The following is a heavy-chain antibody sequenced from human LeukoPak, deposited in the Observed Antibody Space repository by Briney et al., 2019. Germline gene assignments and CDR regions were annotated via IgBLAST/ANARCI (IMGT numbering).Heavy chain of an antibody. CDR2: ISYSGST. D-gene: IGHD3-9*01. CDR1: GGSISSFY. V-gene: IGHV4-59*01. J-gene: IGHJ5*02. Sequence: SETLSLTCTVSGGSISSFYWSWIRQPPGKGLEWIGYISYSGSTNYNPSLKSRVTISVDTSKNQFSLKLSSVTAADTAVYYCAREERGLRYFDWLSWEPRNWFDPWGQGTLVTVSS. CDR3: AREERGLRYFDWLSWEPRNWFDP.